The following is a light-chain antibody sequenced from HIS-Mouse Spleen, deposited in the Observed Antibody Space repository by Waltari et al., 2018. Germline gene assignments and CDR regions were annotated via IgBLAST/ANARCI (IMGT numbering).Light chain of an antibody. CDR3: LSAGSSGTWV. CDR1: ALPKKY. V-gene: IGLV3-16*01. J-gene: IGLJ3*02. CDR2: KDS. Sequence: SYELTQPPSVSVSLGQMARITCAGEALPKKYAYWYQQKPGQFPVLVIYKDSERPSGIPERFSGSSSGTIVTLTISGVQAEDEADYYCLSAGSSGTWVFGGGTKLTVL.